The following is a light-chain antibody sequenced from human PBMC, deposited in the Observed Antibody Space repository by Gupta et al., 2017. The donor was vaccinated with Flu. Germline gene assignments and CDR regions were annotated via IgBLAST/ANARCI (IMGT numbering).Light chain of an antibody. CDR2: EVS. J-gene: IGLJ3*02. Sequence: QSALTQPVSVSGSPGQSITIACTGTSSDVGGYNYVSWYQQHPGKAPKLMIYEVSNRPSGVSNRFSGSKSGNTASLTISGLQAEDEADYYCSSYTSSSTPLVFGGGTKLTV. CDR3: SSYTSSSTPLV. CDR1: SSDVGGYNY. V-gene: IGLV2-14*01.